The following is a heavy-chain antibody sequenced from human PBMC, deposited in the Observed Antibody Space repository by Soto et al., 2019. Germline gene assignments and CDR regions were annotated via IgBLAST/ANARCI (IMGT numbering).Heavy chain of an antibody. J-gene: IGHJ5*02. CDR2: INHSGST. CDR3: AIGRSLFDIVVVPAAIIENWFDP. D-gene: IGHD2-2*02. CDR1: GGSFSGYY. Sequence: SETLSLTCAVYGGSFSGYYWSWIRQPPGKGLEWIGEINHSGSTNYNPSLKSRVTISVDTSKNQFSLKLSSVTAADTAVYYCAIGRSLFDIVVVPAAIIENWFDPWGQGTLVTVSS. V-gene: IGHV4-34*01.